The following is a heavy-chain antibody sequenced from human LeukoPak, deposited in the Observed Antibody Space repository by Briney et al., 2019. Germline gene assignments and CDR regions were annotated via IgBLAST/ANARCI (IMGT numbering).Heavy chain of an antibody. D-gene: IGHD4/OR15-4a*01. CDR3: ARAGVVLTNRGRFDY. V-gene: IGHV3-48*03. Sequence: PGGSLRLSCAASGFTFSSYAMHWVRQTPGKGLEWISYISTSGSSIYYADSVKGRFTLSRDSAKNSLYLEMNSLRAEDTAVYYCARAGVVLTNRGRFDYWGQGTLVTVSS. J-gene: IGHJ4*02. CDR1: GFTFSSYA. CDR2: ISTSGSSI.